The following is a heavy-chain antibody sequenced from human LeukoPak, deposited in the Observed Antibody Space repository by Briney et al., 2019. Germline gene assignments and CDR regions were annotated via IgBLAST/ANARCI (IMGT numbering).Heavy chain of an antibody. CDR1: GFAFSTYD. D-gene: IGHD5-12*01. CDR3: ARGYVHAFDI. Sequence: GGSLRLSCAASGFAFSTYDMHWVRQATGKGLEWVSAIGIAGDTYYPRSVKGRFTISRENAKNSLYLQLNSLRAGDTAVYYCARGYVHAFDIWGQGTMVTVSS. J-gene: IGHJ3*02. CDR2: IGIAGDT. V-gene: IGHV3-13*04.